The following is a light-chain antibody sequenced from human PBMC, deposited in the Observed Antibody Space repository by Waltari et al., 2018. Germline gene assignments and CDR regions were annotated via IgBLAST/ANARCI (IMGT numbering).Light chain of an antibody. J-gene: IGKJ1*01. CDR2: GTS. CDR1: QSVSSSY. Sequence: EIVLTQSPDTLSLSPGERATLYCRASQSVSSSYLAWYQQKPGQAPRRLMYGTSRRATDIPDRCSGSGSGTDFTLTISRLEPEDFAVYYCHQYVRSPRTFGQGTKVEVK. CDR3: HQYVRSPRT. V-gene: IGKV3-20*01.